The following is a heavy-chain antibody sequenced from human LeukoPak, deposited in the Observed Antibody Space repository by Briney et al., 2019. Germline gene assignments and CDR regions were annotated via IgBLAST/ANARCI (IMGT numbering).Heavy chain of an antibody. D-gene: IGHD6-13*01. V-gene: IGHV1-2*02. CDR1: FTXXX. CDR2: INPNSGGT. J-gene: IGHJ4*02. Sequence: FTXXXXHWVRQAPGQGLEWMGWINPNSGGTNYAQKFQGRVTMTRDTSISTAYMELSRLRSDDTAVYYCARGGYSSSWSSLDYWGQGTLVTVSS. CDR3: ARGGYSSSWSSLDY.